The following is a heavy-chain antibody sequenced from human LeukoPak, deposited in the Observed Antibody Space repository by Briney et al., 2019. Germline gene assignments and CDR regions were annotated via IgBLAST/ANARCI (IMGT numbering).Heavy chain of an antibody. Sequence: PSETLSLTCAVSGYSISSGHYWGWIRQPPGKGLEWIGSIYHSGSTYYNLSLKSRVTISVDTSKNQFSLKLSSVTAADTAVYYCARADYGGNSGPIWFDPWGQGTLVTVSS. CDR3: ARADYGGNSGPIWFDP. D-gene: IGHD4-23*01. CDR1: GYSISSGHY. J-gene: IGHJ5*02. V-gene: IGHV4-38-2*01. CDR2: IYHSGST.